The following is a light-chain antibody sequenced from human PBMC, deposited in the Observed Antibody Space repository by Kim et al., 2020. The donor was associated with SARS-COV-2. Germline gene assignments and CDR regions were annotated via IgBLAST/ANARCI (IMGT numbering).Light chain of an antibody. CDR1: SSNIGSNA. Sequence: QSVLTQPPSASGTPGQRVTISCSGSSSNIGSNAVNWYQQVPGTAPKLLIYSNNQRPSGVPDRFSGSKSGTSASLAISGLQSEDEADYYCAAWYDSLNSVVFGGGTQLTVL. CDR3: AAWYDSLNSVV. J-gene: IGLJ2*01. V-gene: IGLV1-44*01. CDR2: SNN.